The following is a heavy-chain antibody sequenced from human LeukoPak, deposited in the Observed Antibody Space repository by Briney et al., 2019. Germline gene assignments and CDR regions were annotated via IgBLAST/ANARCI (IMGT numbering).Heavy chain of an antibody. V-gene: IGHV4-59*01. D-gene: IGHD7-27*01. CDR2: IYYSGST. J-gene: IGHJ3*02. CDR1: GGSISSYY. CDR3: ARDKTGTDAFDI. Sequence: SETLSLTCTVSGGSISSYYWSWIRQPPGKGLEWIGYIYYSGSTNYNPSLKSRVTTSVDTSKNQFSLKLSSVTAADTAVYYCARDKTGTDAFDIWGQGTMVTVSS.